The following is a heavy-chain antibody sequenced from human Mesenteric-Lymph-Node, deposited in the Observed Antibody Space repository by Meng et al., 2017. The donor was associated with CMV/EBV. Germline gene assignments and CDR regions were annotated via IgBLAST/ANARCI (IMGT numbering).Heavy chain of an antibody. V-gene: IGHV3-74*01. J-gene: IGHJ4*02. CDR1: GFTFSSYA. CDR3: ARGYCSSISCLFDY. CDR2: IKSDGSST. Sequence: GESLKISCAASGFTFSSYAMHWVRQAPGKGLMWVSRIKSDGSSTNYADSVKGRFTISRDNAKNTLYLQMNSLRAEDTAVYYCARGYCSSISCLFDYWGQGTLVTVSS. D-gene: IGHD2-2*01.